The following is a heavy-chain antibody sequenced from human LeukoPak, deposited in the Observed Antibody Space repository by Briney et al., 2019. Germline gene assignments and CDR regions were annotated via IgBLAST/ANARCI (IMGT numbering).Heavy chain of an antibody. Sequence: PSETLSLTCTVSGGSISSYYWSWIRQPPGKGLEWIGYIYYSGSTNYNPSLKSRVTISVDTSKNQFSLKLSSVTAADTAVYYCARGRPFLRRGYSYGSGLPFDYWGQGTLVTVSS. J-gene: IGHJ4*02. D-gene: IGHD5-18*01. V-gene: IGHV4-59*01. CDR3: ARGRPFLRRGYSYGSGLPFDY. CDR1: GGSISSYY. CDR2: IYYSGST.